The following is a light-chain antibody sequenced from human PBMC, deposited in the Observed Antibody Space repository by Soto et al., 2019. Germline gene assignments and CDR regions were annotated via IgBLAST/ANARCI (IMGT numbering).Light chain of an antibody. CDR3: QQYGNSPLT. CDR1: QSVSSDY. CDR2: GVS. V-gene: IGKV3-20*01. Sequence: DIVLTQSPGTLSLSPGQRATLSCRASQSVSSDYFAWYQQKPGQAPRVIIFGVSTRATGVPDRFSGSGSGTDFTLTISRLEPEDFALYYCQQYGNSPLTFGGGTKV. J-gene: IGKJ4*01.